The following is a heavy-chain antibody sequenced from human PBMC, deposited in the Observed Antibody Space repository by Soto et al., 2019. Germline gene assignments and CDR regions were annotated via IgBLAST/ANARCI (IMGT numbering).Heavy chain of an antibody. CDR2: ISAYNGNT. D-gene: IGHD4-4*01. Sequence: ASVKVSCKASGYTFTSYGISWVRQAPGQGLEWMGWISAYNGNTNYAQKLQGRVTMTTDTSTSTAYMELRSLRSDDTAVYYCARNYYSNHPTAPYYYYYGMDVWGQGTTVTVSS. CDR1: GYTFTSYG. V-gene: IGHV1-18*01. CDR3: ARNYYSNHPTAPYYYYYGMDV. J-gene: IGHJ6*02.